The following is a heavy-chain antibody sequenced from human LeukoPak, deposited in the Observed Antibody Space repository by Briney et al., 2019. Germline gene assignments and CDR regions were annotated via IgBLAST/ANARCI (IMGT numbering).Heavy chain of an antibody. J-gene: IGHJ4*02. CDR2: IYHSGST. Sequence: SETLSLTCAVSGGSISSSDWWSWVRQPPGKGLEWIGEIYHSGSTNYNPSLMSRVTISVDKSKNQFSLKLTSVTAADTAVYYCGRTWGYYFDYWGQGTLVTVSS. CDR3: GRTWGYYFDY. D-gene: IGHD3-16*01. V-gene: IGHV4-4*02. CDR1: GGSISSSDW.